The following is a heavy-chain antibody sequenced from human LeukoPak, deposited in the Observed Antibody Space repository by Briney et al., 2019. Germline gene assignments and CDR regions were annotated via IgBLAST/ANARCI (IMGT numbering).Heavy chain of an antibody. D-gene: IGHD3-22*01. Sequence: ASVKVSCKASGYTFTGYYMNWVRQAPGQGLEWMGWINPNSGGTNYAQKFQGRVTMTRDTTISTAYMELSRLRSDDTAVYYCSRVRSFYDSSGSFDYWGQGTLVTVSS. CDR3: SRVRSFYDSSGSFDY. CDR2: INPNSGGT. V-gene: IGHV1-2*02. CDR1: GYTFTGYY. J-gene: IGHJ4*02.